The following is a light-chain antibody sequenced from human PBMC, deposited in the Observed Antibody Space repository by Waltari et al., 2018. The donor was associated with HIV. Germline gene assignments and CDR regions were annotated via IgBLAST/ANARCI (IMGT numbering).Light chain of an antibody. Sequence: SYVLTQPPSVSVAPGETARITCGGSDLGRKHVPWYQQKSGQAPLLVIYDDRLRPSGIPARLSGSNSGNTATLTISRVEGADEADYYCQVWENSRDQSFGPGTRVTV. J-gene: IGLJ1*01. CDR1: DLGRKH. CDR3: QVWENSRDQS. CDR2: DDR. V-gene: IGLV3-21*01.